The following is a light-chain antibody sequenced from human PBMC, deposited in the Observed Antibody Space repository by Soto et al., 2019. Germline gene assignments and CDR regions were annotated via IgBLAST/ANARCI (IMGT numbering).Light chain of an antibody. CDR3: QQYYSYPPWT. J-gene: IGKJ1*01. V-gene: IGKV1-8*01. CDR2: AAS. CDR1: QGISSY. Sequence: AIRMTQSPSSLSASTGDRVTITCRASQGISSYLAWYQQKPGKAPKLLIYAASTLQSGVPSRFSGSGSGTDFTLTISCLQSEDFATDYCQQYYSYPPWTCGQGTNVEIK.